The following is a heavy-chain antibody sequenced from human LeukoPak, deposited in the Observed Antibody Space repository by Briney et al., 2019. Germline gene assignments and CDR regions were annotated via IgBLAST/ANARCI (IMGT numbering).Heavy chain of an antibody. V-gene: IGHV3-74*03. D-gene: IGHD3-10*01. CDR3: ARGFIGVFAFDI. Sequence: GGSLRLSCAASGFTFSTYWMHWVRQAPGRGLVWVSRINPDGSSAYADSVKGRFTISRDNAKNTLYLQMNSLRAEDTAVYYCARGFIGVFAFDIWGQGTMVTVSS. J-gene: IGHJ3*02. CDR1: GFTFSTYW. CDR2: INPDGSSA.